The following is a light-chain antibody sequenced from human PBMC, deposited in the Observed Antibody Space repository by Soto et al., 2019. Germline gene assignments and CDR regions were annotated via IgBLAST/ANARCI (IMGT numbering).Light chain of an antibody. Sequence: DIQMTPSPSTLSGSVGDRVTITCRASQTISSWLAWYQQKPGKAPKLLIYKASTLKSGVPSRFSGSGSGTEFTLTISSLQPDDFATYYCQHYNSYSEAFGQGTKGGYQ. J-gene: IGKJ1*01. CDR3: QHYNSYSEA. CDR2: KAS. CDR1: QTISSW. V-gene: IGKV1-5*03.